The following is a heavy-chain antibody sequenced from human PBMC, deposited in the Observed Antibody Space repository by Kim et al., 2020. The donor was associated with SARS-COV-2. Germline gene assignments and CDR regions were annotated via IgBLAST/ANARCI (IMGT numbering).Heavy chain of an antibody. CDR1: GGSISSYY. CDR3: ARDKGTYYYGSGNHRDPLLVYYYYGMYV. J-gene: IGHJ6*02. V-gene: IGHV4-59*01. Sequence: SETLSLTCTVSGGSISSYYWSWIRQPPGKGLDWIGYIYYSGSTNYNPSLNSRVTISVATSKNQFSLKLSSVTAADTAVYYCARDKGTYYYGSGNHRDPLLVYYYYGMYVWGQGTTVTVSS. CDR2: IYYSGST. D-gene: IGHD3-10*01.